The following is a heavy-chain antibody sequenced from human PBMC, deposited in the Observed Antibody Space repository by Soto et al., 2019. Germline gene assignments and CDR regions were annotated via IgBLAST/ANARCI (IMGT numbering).Heavy chain of an antibody. V-gene: IGHV4-59*01. CDR3: ASVDCSSTSCYPDLFDY. J-gene: IGHJ4*02. CDR2: IYYSGST. Sequence: PSETLSLTCTVSGGSISSYYWSWIRQPPGKGLEWIGHIYYSGSTNYNPSLKSRVTISVDTSKNQFSLKLSSVTAADTAVYYCASVDCSSTSCYPDLFDYWGQGTLVTVSS. D-gene: IGHD2-2*01. CDR1: GGSISSYY.